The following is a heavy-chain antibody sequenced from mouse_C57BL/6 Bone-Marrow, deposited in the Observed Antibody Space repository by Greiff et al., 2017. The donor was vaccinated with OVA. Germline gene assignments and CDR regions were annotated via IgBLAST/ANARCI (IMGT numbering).Heavy chain of an antibody. V-gene: IGHV3-5*01. CDR2: IYYSGTL. CDR1: GISITTGNYR. J-gene: IGHJ2*01. CDR3: ARLYYGYLDY. Sequence: EVKLVESGPGLVKPSQTVFLTCTVTGISITTGNYRWSWIRQFPGNKLEWIGYIYYSGTLTCNPSLTSRTTITRNTPKNQFFLEMNSLTAGDTATYYCARLYYGYLDYWGQSTTLTVAS. D-gene: IGHD2-1*01.